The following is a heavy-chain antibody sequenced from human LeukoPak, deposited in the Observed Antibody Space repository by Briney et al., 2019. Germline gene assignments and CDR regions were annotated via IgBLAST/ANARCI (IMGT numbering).Heavy chain of an antibody. CDR3: AGTGDRLAFDI. CDR2: IYDSGST. Sequence: SETLSLTCAVSGGSISSGGYSWHWIRQPPGKGLEWIGYIYDSGSTYHNPSLKSRVTISVDTSKDQFSLKLSSVTAADTAVYYCAGTGDRLAFDIWGRGTMVTVS. V-gene: IGHV4-30-2*01. CDR1: GGSISSGGYS. D-gene: IGHD7-27*01. J-gene: IGHJ3*02.